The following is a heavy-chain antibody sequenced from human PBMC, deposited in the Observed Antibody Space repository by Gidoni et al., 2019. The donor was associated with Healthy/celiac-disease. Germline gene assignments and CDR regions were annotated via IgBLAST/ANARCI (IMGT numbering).Heavy chain of an antibody. D-gene: IGHD3-16*01. Sequence: QVQLVESGGGVVQLGRSLRLSCAASGFTFSSYGMHWVRQAPGKGLEWVAVISYDGSNKYYADSVKGRFTISRDNSKNTLYLQMNSLRAEDTAVYYCAKDPAYDYVWGSVDYWGQGTLVTVSS. CDR1: GFTFSSYG. J-gene: IGHJ4*02. CDR2: ISYDGSNK. V-gene: IGHV3-30*18. CDR3: AKDPAYDYVWGSVDY.